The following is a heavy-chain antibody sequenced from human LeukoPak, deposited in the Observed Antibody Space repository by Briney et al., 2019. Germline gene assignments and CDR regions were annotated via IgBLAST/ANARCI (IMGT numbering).Heavy chain of an antibody. V-gene: IGHV3-7*01. J-gene: IGHJ3*01. CDR3: ARDALISAKTHDAFDF. CDR1: GFTFRSYW. D-gene: IGHD6-25*01. CDR2: IKQDGSEK. Sequence: GGFLRLSCAASGFTFRSYWMSWVRQAPGKGLEWVANIKQDGSEKYYVDSVEGRFTISRDNAKNLLYLQMNSLRAEDTAVYYCARDALISAKTHDAFDFWGQGTEVTVSS.